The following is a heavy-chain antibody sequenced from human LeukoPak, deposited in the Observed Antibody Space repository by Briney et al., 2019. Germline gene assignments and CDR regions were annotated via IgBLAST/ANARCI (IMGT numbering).Heavy chain of an antibody. V-gene: IGHV4-59*01. J-gene: IGHJ3*02. CDR3: ATRRDGYNYDAFDI. CDR1: GGSNSSYY. D-gene: IGHD5-24*01. CDR2: IYYSGST. Sequence: SETLSLTRTVSGGSNSSYYWSWIRQPPGKGLEWIGYIYYSGSTNYNPSLKSRVTISVDTSKNQFSLKLSSVTAADTAVYYCATRRDGYNYDAFDIWGQGTMVTVSS.